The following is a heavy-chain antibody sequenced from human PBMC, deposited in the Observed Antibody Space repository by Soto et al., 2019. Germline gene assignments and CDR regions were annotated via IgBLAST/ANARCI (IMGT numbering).Heavy chain of an antibody. V-gene: IGHV3-33*01. D-gene: IGHD6-19*01. CDR3: ARTNSSGFYFDY. CDR1: GFTFSSYG. Sequence: GGSLRLSCAASGFTFSSYGMHWVRQAPGKGLEWVAVIWYDGSNKYYADSVKGRFTISRDNSKNTLYLQMNSPRAEDTAVYYCARTNSSGFYFDYWGQGTLVTVSS. CDR2: IWYDGSNK. J-gene: IGHJ4*02.